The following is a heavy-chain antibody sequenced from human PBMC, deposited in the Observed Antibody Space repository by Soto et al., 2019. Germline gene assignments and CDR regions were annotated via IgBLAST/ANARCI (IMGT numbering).Heavy chain of an antibody. CDR1: GYTFTGYY. V-gene: IGHV1-2*02. D-gene: IGHD2-15*01. CDR2: INPNSGGT. J-gene: IGHJ5*02. CDR3: ARDPAVVGGYCSGGSCYDWFDP. Sequence: ASVKVSCKASGYTFTGYYMHWVRQAPGQGLEWMGWINPNSGGTNYAQKFQGRVTMTRDTSISTAYMELSRLRSDDTAVYYCARDPAVVGGYCSGGSCYDWFDPWGQGTLVTVSS.